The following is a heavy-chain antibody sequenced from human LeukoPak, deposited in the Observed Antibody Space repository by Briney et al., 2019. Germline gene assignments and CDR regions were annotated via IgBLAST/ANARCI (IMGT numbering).Heavy chain of an antibody. Sequence: SETLSLTCAVSGYSISSGYYWGWIRQPPGKGLEWIGSIYHSGSTYYNPSLKNRVTISVDTSKNQFSLKLSSVTAADTAVYYCAREGDCSGGSCYSRALDWFDPWGQGTLVTVSS. D-gene: IGHD2-15*01. J-gene: IGHJ5*02. V-gene: IGHV4-38-2*02. CDR1: GYSISSGYY. CDR2: IYHSGST. CDR3: AREGDCSGGSCYSRALDWFDP.